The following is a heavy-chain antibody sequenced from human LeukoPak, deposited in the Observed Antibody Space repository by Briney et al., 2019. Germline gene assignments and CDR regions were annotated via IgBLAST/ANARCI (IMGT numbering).Heavy chain of an antibody. J-gene: IGHJ6*03. D-gene: IGHD6-6*01. Sequence: TGGSLRLSCAASGFTFSSYAMSWVRQAPGKGLEWVSAISGSGGSTYYADSVKGRFTISRDNSKNTLYLQMNSLRAEDTAVYYCAKEGGMSIAANYYYYMDVWGKGTTVTVSS. CDR1: GFTFSSYA. CDR3: AKEGGMSIAANYYYYMDV. V-gene: IGHV3-23*01. CDR2: ISGSGGST.